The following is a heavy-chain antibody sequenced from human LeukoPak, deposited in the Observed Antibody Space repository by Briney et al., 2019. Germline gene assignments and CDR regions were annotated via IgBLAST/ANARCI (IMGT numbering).Heavy chain of an antibody. CDR1: GFTFSSYE. V-gene: IGHV3-48*03. J-gene: IGHJ4*02. CDR3: ATQVGDGGYFDY. D-gene: IGHD1-26*01. Sequence: GGSLRLSCAASGFTFSSYEMNWVRQALGKGLEWVSYISSSGSTIYYADSVKGRFTISRDNAKNSLYLQMNSLRAEDTAVYYCATQVGDGGYFDYWGQGTLVTVSS. CDR2: ISSSGSTI.